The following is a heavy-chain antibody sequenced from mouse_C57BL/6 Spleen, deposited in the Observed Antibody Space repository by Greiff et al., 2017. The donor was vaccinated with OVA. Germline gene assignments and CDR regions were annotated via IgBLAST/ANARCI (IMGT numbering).Heavy chain of an antibody. J-gene: IGHJ1*03. CDR2: ISDGGSYT. CDR1: GFTFSSYA. Sequence: EVKLVESGGGLVKPGGSLKLSCAASGFTFSSYAMSWVRQTPEQRLEWVATISDGGSYTYYPDNVKGRFTISRDNAKNNLYLQMSHLKSEDTAMYYCARDLTTVAAWGTGTTVTVSS. CDR3: ARDLTTVAA. V-gene: IGHV5-4*01. D-gene: IGHD1-1*01.